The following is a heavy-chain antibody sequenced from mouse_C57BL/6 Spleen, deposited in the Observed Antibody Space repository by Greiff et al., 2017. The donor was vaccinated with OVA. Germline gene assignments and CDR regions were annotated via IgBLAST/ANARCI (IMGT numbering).Heavy chain of an antibody. V-gene: IGHV3-6*01. D-gene: IGHD2-3*01. CDR2: ISYDGSN. Sequence: EVHLVESGPGLVKPSQSLSLTCSVTGYSITSGYYWNWIRQFPGNKLEWMGYISYDGSNNYNPSLKNRISITRDTSKNQFFLKLNSVTTEDTATYYCARGGDGYPDYWGQGTTLTVSS. CDR3: ARGGDGYPDY. CDR1: GYSITSGYY. J-gene: IGHJ2*01.